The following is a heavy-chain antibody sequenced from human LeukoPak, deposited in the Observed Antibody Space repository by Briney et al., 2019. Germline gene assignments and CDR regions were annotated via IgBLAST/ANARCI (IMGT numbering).Heavy chain of an antibody. D-gene: IGHD3-16*01. CDR1: GYSFTIYW. J-gene: IGHJ4*02. CDR3: ARRGDVMDHFAN. Sequence: GESLKISCKDSGYSFTIYWIGWVRQMPGKGLEWMGIIYPGDSDTRYSPSFQGQVTISADKSINTAYLQWSSLKASDTAIYYCARRGDVMDHFANSGQGTLVTVSS. V-gene: IGHV5-51*01. CDR2: IYPGDSDT.